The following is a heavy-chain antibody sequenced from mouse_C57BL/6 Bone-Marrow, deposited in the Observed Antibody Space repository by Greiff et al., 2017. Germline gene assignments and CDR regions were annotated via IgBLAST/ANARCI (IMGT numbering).Heavy chain of an antibody. J-gene: IGHJ2*01. Sequence: VQLQQSGAELVRPGASVKLSCTASGFNIKDDYMHWVKQRPEQGLEWIGRIDPENGDTEYASKFQGKATITADTSSNTAYLQLSSLTSEDTAVYYCTPSCSGYWGQGTTLTVSA. CDR2: IDPENGDT. CDR1: GFNIKDDY. V-gene: IGHV14-4*01. CDR3: TPSCSGY.